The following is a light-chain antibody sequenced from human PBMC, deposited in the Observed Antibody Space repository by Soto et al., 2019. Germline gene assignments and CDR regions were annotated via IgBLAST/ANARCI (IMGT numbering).Light chain of an antibody. Sequence: QSVLTQPPSVSGAPGQRVTISCTGSSSNIGLDYDVHWYQQLPGTAPKLLIYGNSNRPSGVPDRFSGSKSATSASLAITGLQAEDEADYYCQSFDSILTGSVFGTGTKVTVL. V-gene: IGLV1-40*01. J-gene: IGLJ1*01. CDR2: GNS. CDR1: SSNIGLDYD. CDR3: QSFDSILTGSV.